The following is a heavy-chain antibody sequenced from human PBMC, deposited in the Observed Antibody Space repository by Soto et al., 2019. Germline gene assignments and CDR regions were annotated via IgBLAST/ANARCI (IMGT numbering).Heavy chain of an antibody. CDR3: ASSSGSYPHDAFDI. CDR2: IWYDGSNK. Sequence: PGGSLRLSCAASGFTFSSYGMHWVRQAPGKGLEWVAVIWYDGSNKYYADSVKGRFTISRDNSKNTLYLQMNSLRAEDTAVYYCASSSGSYPHDAFDIWGQGQWSPSL. V-gene: IGHV3-33*01. J-gene: IGHJ3*02. CDR1: GFTFSSYG. D-gene: IGHD1-26*01.